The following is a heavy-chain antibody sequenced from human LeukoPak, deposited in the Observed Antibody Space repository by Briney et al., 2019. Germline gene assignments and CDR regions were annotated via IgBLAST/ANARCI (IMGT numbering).Heavy chain of an antibody. Sequence: TGGSLRLSCAASGFTVSSNYMSWVRQAPGKGLEWVAKVNENGRETHYADSVKGRFTISRDNAKNSVSLQMNNIRADDTAVYYCAKDEVGGHFEYWGQGILVTVSS. V-gene: IGHV3-7*01. J-gene: IGHJ4*02. CDR1: GFTVSSNY. CDR2: VNENGRET. CDR3: AKDEVGGHFEY.